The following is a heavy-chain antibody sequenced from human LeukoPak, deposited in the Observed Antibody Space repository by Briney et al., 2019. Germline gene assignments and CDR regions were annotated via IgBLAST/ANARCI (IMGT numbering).Heavy chain of an antibody. V-gene: IGHV4-59*01. J-gene: IGHJ3*02. CDR1: GGSISGYY. CDR3: ARVDSSSWGAFDI. CDR2: IYYSGST. Sequence: PSETLSLTCTVSGGSISGYYWSWIRQPPGKGLEWIGYIYYSGSTNYNPSLESRVTISIDTSKNQFSLKLSSVTAADTAVYYCARVDSSSWGAFDIWGQGTMVTVSS. D-gene: IGHD6-13*01.